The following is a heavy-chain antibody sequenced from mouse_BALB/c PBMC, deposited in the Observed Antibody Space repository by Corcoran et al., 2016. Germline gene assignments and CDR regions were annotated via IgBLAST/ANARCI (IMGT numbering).Heavy chain of an antibody. CDR2: ILPGSGST. D-gene: IGHD1-1*02. V-gene: IGHV1-9*01. J-gene: IGHJ3*01. Sequence: QVQLQQSGAELMKPGASVKIACKATGYTFSSYWIHWVKQRPGHGLEWIGEILPGSGSTNNNEKFKGKATFTADTSSNTAYMQFSRLTSEDSAVYYWARQGGAYWGQGTLVTVSA. CDR1: GYTFSSYW. CDR3: ARQGGAY.